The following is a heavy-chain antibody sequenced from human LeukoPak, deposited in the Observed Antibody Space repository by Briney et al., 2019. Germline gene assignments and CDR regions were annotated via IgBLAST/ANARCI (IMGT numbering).Heavy chain of an antibody. V-gene: IGHV5-51*01. CDR2: IYPGDSDT. J-gene: IGHJ3*01. D-gene: IGHD2-15*01. CDR1: GYNFITYW. Sequence: GESLKISCKGSGYNFITYWIGLVRQLPGKGLEWMGIIYPGDSDTRYSPSFQGQVTISADKSISTAYLQWSSLKASDTAMYYCARQQQFCSGGNCYSLNAFDLWGQGTVVTVSS. CDR3: ARQQQFCSGGNCYSLNAFDL.